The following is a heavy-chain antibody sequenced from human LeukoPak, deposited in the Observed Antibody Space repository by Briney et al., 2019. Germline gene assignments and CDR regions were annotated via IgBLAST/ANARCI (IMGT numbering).Heavy chain of an antibody. D-gene: IGHD2-21*02. V-gene: IGHV3-53*05. CDR3: ARDKLLD. CDR1: GFTISGNY. CDR2: VSGGGTT. Sequence: GGSLRLSCAASGFTISGNYMAWVRQAPVKGLEWVSVVSGGGTTDYADSVKGRFTISRDNSNNTLYLQMNSLRAEDTAIYYCARDKLLDWGQGTLVTVSS. J-gene: IGHJ4*02.